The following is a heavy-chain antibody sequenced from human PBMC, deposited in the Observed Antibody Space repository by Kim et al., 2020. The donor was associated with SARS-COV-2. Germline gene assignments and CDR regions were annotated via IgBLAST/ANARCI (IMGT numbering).Heavy chain of an antibody. Sequence: GGSLRLSCAASNFTFTDHYMTWIRQAPGKGLEYVAYISGSGKTIYYADSVEGRFSISRDNAQNSVFLQMNSLRGEDTAVYFCARASADSPTLDYWGQGTLVTVSP. CDR1: NFTFTDHY. J-gene: IGHJ4*02. CDR2: ISGSGKTI. D-gene: IGHD4-4*01. V-gene: IGHV3-11*01. CDR3: ARASADSPTLDY.